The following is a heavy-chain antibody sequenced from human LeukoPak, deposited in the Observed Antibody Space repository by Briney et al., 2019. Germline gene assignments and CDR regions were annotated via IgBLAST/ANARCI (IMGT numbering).Heavy chain of an antibody. CDR2: IKEDGSAR. Sequence: GGSLGLSCAASGFTFSRYWMNWVRQAPGKGLEWVANIKEDGSARNYVDSVKGRFTISRDNAGNSLYLQMNSLRAEDTAVYYCATYSSLNAREFQYWGQGTLVTVSS. J-gene: IGHJ1*01. V-gene: IGHV3-7*01. CDR1: GFTFSRYW. D-gene: IGHD3-22*01. CDR3: ATYSSLNAREFQY.